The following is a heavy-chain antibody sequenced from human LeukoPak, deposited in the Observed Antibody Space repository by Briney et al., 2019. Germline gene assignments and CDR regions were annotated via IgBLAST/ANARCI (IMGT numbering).Heavy chain of an antibody. D-gene: IGHD3-10*01. Sequence: GGSLRLSCAASGFTFSSYAMGWVRQAPGKGLEWVSAISGSGGSTYYADSVKGRFTISRDNSKTTLYLQMNSLRAEDTAVYYCAKDRLLWFGELPVPGSSEWYFQHWGQGTLVTVSS. CDR3: AKDRLLWFGELPVPGSSEWYFQH. CDR2: ISGSGGST. J-gene: IGHJ1*01. V-gene: IGHV3-23*01. CDR1: GFTFSSYA.